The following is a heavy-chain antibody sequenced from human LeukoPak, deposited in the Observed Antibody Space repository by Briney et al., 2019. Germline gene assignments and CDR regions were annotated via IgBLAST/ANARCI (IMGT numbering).Heavy chain of an antibody. J-gene: IGHJ6*04. CDR3: ARCGPGSTSCYNKGNIGMDV. CDR1: GYTFTSNA. Sequence: ASVKVSCKSSGYTFTSNAMHWVRQAPGQKLEWMGWINAGNGDTKYSQKFQGRVTITRDTSASTAYMELSSLRSEDTAVYYCARCGPGSTSCYNKGNIGMDVWGKGTTVTVSS. CDR2: INAGNGDT. D-gene: IGHD2-2*02. V-gene: IGHV1-3*01.